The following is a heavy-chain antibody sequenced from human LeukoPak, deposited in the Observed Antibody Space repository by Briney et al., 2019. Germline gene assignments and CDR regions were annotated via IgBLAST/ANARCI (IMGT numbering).Heavy chain of an antibody. D-gene: IGHD4-17*01. CDR1: GFTFSSNW. Sequence: PGGSLRLSCADSGFTFSSNWMNWVRQAPGKGLEWVANINQDGSNTNYVDSVKGRFTISRDNAKNSLYLQMNSLRAEVTALYYCARDPDALDGVHFDYWGQGILVTVSS. CDR3: ARDPDALDGVHFDY. V-gene: IGHV3-7*01. CDR2: INQDGSNT. J-gene: IGHJ4*02.